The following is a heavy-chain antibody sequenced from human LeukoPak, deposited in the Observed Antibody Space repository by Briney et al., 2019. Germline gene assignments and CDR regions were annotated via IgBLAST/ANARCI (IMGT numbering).Heavy chain of an antibody. CDR3: ARDPGAASSSQYNWFDP. Sequence: SETLSLTCTVSGGSISSYYWSWIRQPAGKGLEWIGRIYTSGSTNYNPSLKSRVTMSVDTSKNQFSLKLSSVTAADMAVYYCARDPGAASSSQYNWFDPWGQGTLVTVSS. J-gene: IGHJ5*02. V-gene: IGHV4-4*07. D-gene: IGHD6-6*01. CDR2: IYTSGST. CDR1: GGSISSYY.